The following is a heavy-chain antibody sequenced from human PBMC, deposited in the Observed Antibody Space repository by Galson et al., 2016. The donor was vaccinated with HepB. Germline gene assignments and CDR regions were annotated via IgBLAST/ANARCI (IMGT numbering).Heavy chain of an antibody. Sequence: SETLSLTCTVSGGSISSSNWWTWVRQPPGKRPEWIGEIYHLGTTNYNPSLKSRVTISVDKSKKQFSLKLNSVTPADTAAYYCARIGRGVGVFNMWGQGTMAIVSS. CDR3: ARIGRGVGVFNM. J-gene: IGHJ3*02. D-gene: IGHD3-10*01. CDR1: GGSISSSNW. CDR2: IYHLGTT. V-gene: IGHV4-4*02.